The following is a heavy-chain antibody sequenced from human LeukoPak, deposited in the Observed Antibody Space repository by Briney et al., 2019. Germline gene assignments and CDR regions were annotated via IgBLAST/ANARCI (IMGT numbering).Heavy chain of an antibody. CDR2: ISGSGGST. V-gene: IGHV3-23*01. J-gene: IGHJ4*02. Sequence: GGSLRLSCAASGFTFSSYGMSWVRQAPGKGLECVSAISGSGGSTYYADSVKGRFTISRDNAKNSLYLQMNSLRAEDTAVYYCAREVTMVRGVIGYFDYWGQGTLVTVSS. CDR3: AREVTMVRGVIGYFDY. CDR1: GFTFSSYG. D-gene: IGHD3-10*01.